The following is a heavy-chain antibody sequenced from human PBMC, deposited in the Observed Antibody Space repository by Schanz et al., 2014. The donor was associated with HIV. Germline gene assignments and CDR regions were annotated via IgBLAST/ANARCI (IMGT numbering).Heavy chain of an antibody. CDR1: GFTFSSYS. V-gene: IGHV3-21*01. CDR3: TRDGGCSGTACYGYGMDV. D-gene: IGHD2-2*01. Sequence: EVQLVESGGGLVKPGGSLRLSCAASGFTFSSYSMNWVRQAPGKGLEWVSSISSSSSYIYYADSMKGRFTISRDNAKNSLYLQMNSLREEDTAVYYCTRDGGCSGTACYGYGMDVWGQGTTVTVSS. J-gene: IGHJ6*02. CDR2: ISSSSSYI.